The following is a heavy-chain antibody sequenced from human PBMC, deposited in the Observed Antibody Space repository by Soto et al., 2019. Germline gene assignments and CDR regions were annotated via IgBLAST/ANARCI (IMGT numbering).Heavy chain of an antibody. J-gene: IGHJ6*02. D-gene: IGHD6-6*01. V-gene: IGHV4-31*03. CDR2: NYYSGIT. Sequence: QVQLQESGPGLVKPSQTLSLTCTVSGGAISSGGYFWTWIRQQPGNGLAWIGYNYYSGITYYNPSPKSRVTMSLATFKNQFSLNLRSVTPAPRAVYYYARGSSIAGLYYGMDVWGQGTTVTVSS. CDR3: ARGSSIAGLYYGMDV. CDR1: GGAISSGGYF.